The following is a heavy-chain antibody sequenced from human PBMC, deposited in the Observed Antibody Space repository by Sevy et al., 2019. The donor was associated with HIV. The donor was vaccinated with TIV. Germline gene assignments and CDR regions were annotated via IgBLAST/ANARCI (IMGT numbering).Heavy chain of an antibody. J-gene: IGHJ6*03. V-gene: IGHV3-11*01. Sequence: GESLKISCAASGFTFSDYYMSWIRQAPGKGLEWVSYISSSGSTIYYADSVKGRFTISRDNAKNSLYLQMNSLRAEDTAVYYCARAGGAYSSSWYALAYYYYYMDVWGKGTTVTVSS. D-gene: IGHD6-13*01. CDR2: ISSSGSTI. CDR1: GFTFSDYY. CDR3: ARAGGAYSSSWYALAYYYYYMDV.